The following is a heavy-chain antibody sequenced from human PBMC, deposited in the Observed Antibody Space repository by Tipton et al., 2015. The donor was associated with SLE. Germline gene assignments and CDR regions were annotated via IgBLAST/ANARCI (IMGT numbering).Heavy chain of an antibody. D-gene: IGHD6-19*01. Sequence: GSLRLSCAASGFTFSTYWMSWVRQAPGKGLEWVANVNGDGSRGYSVDSLKGRFTISRDNARNSLYLQMNSLRGEDTAVYYCARNSGWYRFDSWGQGILVTVSS. CDR2: VNGDGSRG. CDR1: GFTFSTYW. V-gene: IGHV3-7*05. CDR3: ARNSGWYRFDS. J-gene: IGHJ4*02.